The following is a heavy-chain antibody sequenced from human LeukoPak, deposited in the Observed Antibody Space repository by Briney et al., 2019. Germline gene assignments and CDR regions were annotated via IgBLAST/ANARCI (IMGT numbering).Heavy chain of an antibody. J-gene: IGHJ5*02. CDR1: GYTFTSYG. CDR3: ARDPWNYGEDWFDP. V-gene: IGHV1-18*01. Sequence: ASVKVSCKXSGYTFTSYGISWVRQAPGQGLEWMGWISAYNGNTNYSQKLQGRVNMTTDTSKSTAYMELRSLRSDDTAVYYCARDPWNYGEDWFDPWGQGTLVTVSS. D-gene: IGHD1-7*01. CDR2: ISAYNGNT.